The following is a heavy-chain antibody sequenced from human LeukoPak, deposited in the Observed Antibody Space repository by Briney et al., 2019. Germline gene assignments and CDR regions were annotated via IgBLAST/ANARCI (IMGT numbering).Heavy chain of an antibody. CDR2: ISGSGGST. V-gene: IGHV3-23*01. CDR3: ARVRRYCSSTSCSAPYYMDV. Sequence: GGSLRLSCAASGFTFSSYAMSWVRQAPGKGLEWVSAISGSGGSTYYADSVKGRFTISRDNSKNTLYLQMNSLRAEDTAVYYCARVRRYCSSTSCSAPYYMDVWGKGTTVTIS. CDR1: GFTFSSYA. J-gene: IGHJ6*03. D-gene: IGHD2-2*01.